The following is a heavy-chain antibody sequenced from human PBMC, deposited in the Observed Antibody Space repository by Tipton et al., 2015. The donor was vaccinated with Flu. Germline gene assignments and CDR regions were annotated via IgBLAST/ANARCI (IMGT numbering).Heavy chain of an antibody. Sequence: TLSLTCTVSGGSISSYYWSWVRQPPGKGLEWIGYIYYSGSTDYSPSLKSRVTISVDRSKSQSSLQLASPTAADTAVYYCARGPDFSSGLGDYYQYWGQGTLVIVSS. V-gene: IGHV4-59*12. CDR3: ARGPDFSSGLGDYYQY. J-gene: IGHJ1*01. D-gene: IGHD3-3*01. CDR2: IYYSGST. CDR1: GGSISSYY.